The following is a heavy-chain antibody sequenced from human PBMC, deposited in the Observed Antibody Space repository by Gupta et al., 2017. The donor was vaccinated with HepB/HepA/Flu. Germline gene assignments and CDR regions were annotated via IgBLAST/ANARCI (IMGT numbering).Heavy chain of an antibody. D-gene: IGHD2-21*01. Sequence: EGQLLESGGDLVQPGESLRLSCAASGFTFSNYPMSWARQAPGKGLECGSTMARDGRRKDYVDSGKGRVTSSRANSKNTVYMQMNSLRAEDTAGYYCNKDHSPESGDYYVDDGGQGTIVTVSS. CDR2: MARDGRRK. V-gene: IGHV3-23*01. CDR1: GFTFSNYP. CDR3: NKDHSPESGDYYVDD. J-gene: IGHJ4*02.